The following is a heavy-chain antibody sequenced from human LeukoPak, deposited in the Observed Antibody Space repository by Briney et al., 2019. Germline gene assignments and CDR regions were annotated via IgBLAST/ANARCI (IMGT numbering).Heavy chain of an antibody. V-gene: IGHV5-51*07. CDR3: ARYNDYYHIDY. D-gene: IGHD1-26*01. CDR1: GSSFTSYW. CDR2: IYPGDSDT. Sequence: GASLQISCKGSGSSFTSYWIGWVHQLPGKGLEWMGIIYPGDSDTRYSPSFQGQVTISADKSISTAYLQWSSLKASDTAMYYCARYNDYYHIDYWGQGTLVTVSS. J-gene: IGHJ4*02.